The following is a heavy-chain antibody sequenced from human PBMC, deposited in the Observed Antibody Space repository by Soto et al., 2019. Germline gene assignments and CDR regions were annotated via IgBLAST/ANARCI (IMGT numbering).Heavy chain of an antibody. J-gene: IGHJ5*01. V-gene: IGHV4-4*07. Sequence: TCTVFGSSNRGYSWTLIRQAAGKGLEFIGRIYSSGYTSYNPSLKGRATMSVDTSKNQFSLEVTSVTAADTAVYDCARDMGDGYNRNWSDPWGQGTVVTISS. CDR1: GSSNRGYS. D-gene: IGHD5-12*01. CDR2: IYSSGYT. CDR3: ARDMGDGYNRNWSDP.